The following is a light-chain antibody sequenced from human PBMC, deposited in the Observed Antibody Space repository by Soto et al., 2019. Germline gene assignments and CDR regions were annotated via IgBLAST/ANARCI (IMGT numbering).Light chain of an antibody. CDR3: QQYDHPPYT. V-gene: IGKV1-33*01. Sequence: DIRLTQSPSSLSATVGDRVTITCQASQDIRKYLNLYQEKPGKAPKLLIYDASNRETGVPSRFSGSGSGTDFSLSIDSLQPEDIATYYCQQYDHPPYTFGQGTALEIK. J-gene: IGKJ2*01. CDR2: DAS. CDR1: QDIRKY.